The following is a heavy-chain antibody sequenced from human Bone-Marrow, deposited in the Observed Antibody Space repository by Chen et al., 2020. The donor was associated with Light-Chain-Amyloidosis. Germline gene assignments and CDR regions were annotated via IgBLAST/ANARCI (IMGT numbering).Heavy chain of an antibody. CDR1: GFTVSSNY. V-gene: IGHV3-53*01. CDR2: IYSGGST. CDR3: ARNGLGTYSGYPEDY. J-gene: IGHJ4*02. D-gene: IGHD5-12*01. Sequence: EVQLVESGGGLIQPGGSLRLSCAASGFTVSSNYMSWVRQAPGKGLEWVSVIYSGGSTYYADSVKGRFTISRDNSKNTLYLQMNSLRAEDTAVYYCARNGLGTYSGYPEDYWGQGTLVTVYS.